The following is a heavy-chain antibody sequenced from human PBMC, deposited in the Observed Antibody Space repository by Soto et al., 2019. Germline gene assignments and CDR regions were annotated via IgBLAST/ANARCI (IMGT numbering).Heavy chain of an antibody. Sequence: XXTLSLPFTVSGGSVSSYSWSWIPQPPGKGLEWIGNTYNSGNTNYNPSLKSRVTISVDTSKKQFSLVLSSVTAADTAVYYCARSGSGWSHFDYWGLGTLVTVSS. D-gene: IGHD1-1*01. CDR2: TYNSGNT. CDR1: GGSVSSYS. V-gene: IGHV4-59*02. J-gene: IGHJ4*02. CDR3: ARSGSGWSHFDY.